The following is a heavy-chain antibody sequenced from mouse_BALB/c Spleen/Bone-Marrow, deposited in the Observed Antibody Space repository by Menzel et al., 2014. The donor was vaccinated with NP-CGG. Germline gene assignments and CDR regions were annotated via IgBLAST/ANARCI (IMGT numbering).Heavy chain of an antibody. Sequence: EVMLVESGGGLVKPGGSLKLSCAASGFTFSSYVMSWVRQTPEKRLEWVASISSGGSTYYPDSVKGRFTISRDNARNILYLQMSSLRSEDTAMYYCARVNYYGSFDYWGQGTTLTVSS. J-gene: IGHJ2*01. D-gene: IGHD1-2*01. V-gene: IGHV5-6-5*01. CDR1: GFTFSSYV. CDR3: ARVNYYGSFDY. CDR2: ISSGGST.